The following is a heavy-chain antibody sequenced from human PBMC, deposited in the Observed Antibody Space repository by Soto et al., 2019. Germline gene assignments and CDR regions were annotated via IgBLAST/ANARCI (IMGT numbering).Heavy chain of an antibody. CDR3: TRSIITTAGTDAFDL. Sequence: QVQLGQAWAEGEKPWGLGRGSCKASGYTFTSYYFPRVRQAPGQGPEWMGMISPSSGGTDYAQKFQGRVTMTRDTSTSTVYMELSSLRSEDTAVYFCTRSIITTAGTDAFDLWGQGTLVTVSS. V-gene: IGHV1-46*03. D-gene: IGHD6-13*01. J-gene: IGHJ3*01. CDR2: ISPSSGGT. CDR1: GYTFTSYY.